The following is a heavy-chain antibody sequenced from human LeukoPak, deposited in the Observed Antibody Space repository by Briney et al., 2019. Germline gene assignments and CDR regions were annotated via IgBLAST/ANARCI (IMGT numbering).Heavy chain of an antibody. CDR2: IKSRTDGRTT. V-gene: IGHV3-15*01. CDR1: GFTVNNAW. J-gene: IGHJ4*02. CDR3: STDQVVVGPC. Sequence: PGGSLRLSCAAFGFTVNNAWMSWVRQGPGKGLDWVGRIKSRTDGRTTDYAAPVKGRFTISRDDSRNTLYLQMTSLKTEDTAMYYCSTDQVVVGPCWGQGTLVTVSS. D-gene: IGHD3-22*01.